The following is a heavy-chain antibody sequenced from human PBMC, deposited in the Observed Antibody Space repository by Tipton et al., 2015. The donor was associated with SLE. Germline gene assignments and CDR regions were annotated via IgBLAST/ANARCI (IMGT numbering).Heavy chain of an antibody. Sequence: TLSLTCTVSDGSISSYYWSWIRQPPGKGLEWIGFIYYSGSANYNPSLKSRVTISVDTSKNQFSLKLRSVTAADTAVYYCAKDGPTVTATNFQPGWYFDLWGRGTLVTVSS. CDR2: IYYSGSA. J-gene: IGHJ2*01. V-gene: IGHV4-59*01. CDR3: AKDGPTVTATNFQPGWYFDL. CDR1: DGSISSYY. D-gene: IGHD4-17*01.